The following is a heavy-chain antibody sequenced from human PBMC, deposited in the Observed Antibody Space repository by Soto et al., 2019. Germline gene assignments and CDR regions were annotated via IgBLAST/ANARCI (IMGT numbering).Heavy chain of an antibody. CDR3: ARVGEPYTSSSCVDF. CDR2: IWFDGSNK. D-gene: IGHD6-6*01. CDR1: GFTFSSHV. J-gene: IGHJ4*02. V-gene: IGHV3-33*01. Sequence: QVQLMESGGGVVQPGRSLRLSCAASGFTFSSHVMHWVRQAPGKGLEWVAVIWFDGSNKYYADSVKGRFTVSRDNSNDTLYLQMNSMRAEDTAVYYCARVGEPYTSSSCVDFWGQGTLVTVSS.